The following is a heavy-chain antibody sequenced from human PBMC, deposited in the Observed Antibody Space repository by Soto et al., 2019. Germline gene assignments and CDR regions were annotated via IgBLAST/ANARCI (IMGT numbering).Heavy chain of an antibody. Sequence: GGSLRLSCAASGFTFSSYAMSWVRQAPGKGLEWVSAISGSGGSTYYADSVKGRFTISRDNSKNTLYLQMNSLRAEDTAVYYCGKVVAYSSSWYWDYYYYYYMDVWGKGTTVTVSS. J-gene: IGHJ6*03. CDR1: GFTFSSYA. CDR3: GKVVAYSSSWYWDYYYYYYMDV. CDR2: ISGSGGST. V-gene: IGHV3-23*01. D-gene: IGHD6-13*01.